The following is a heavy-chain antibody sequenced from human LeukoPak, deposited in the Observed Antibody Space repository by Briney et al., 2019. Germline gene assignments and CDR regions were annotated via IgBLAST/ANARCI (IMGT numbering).Heavy chain of an antibody. D-gene: IGHD1-26*01. CDR3: ARGGGSYSNYFDY. Sequence: PGGSLRLSCAASGFTFSSYWMHWVRQAPGKGLVWVSRIYSDGISTSYADSVKGRFTISRDNAKNTLYLQMNSLKAEDTAIYYCARGGGSYSNYFDYWGQGTLVTVSS. CDR1: GFTFSSYW. V-gene: IGHV3-74*01. J-gene: IGHJ4*02. CDR2: IYSDGIST.